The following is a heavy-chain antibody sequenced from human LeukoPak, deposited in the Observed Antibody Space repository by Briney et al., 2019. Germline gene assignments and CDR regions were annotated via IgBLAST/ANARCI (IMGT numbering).Heavy chain of an antibody. CDR1: GGSISSYY. Sequence: PSETLSLTCTVSGGSISSYYWSWIRQPAGKGLEWIGRIYTSGSTNYNPSLKSRVTMSVDTSKNQFSLKLSSVTAADTAVYYCAREGGYSGYDYYYYYYMDVWGKGTTVTVSS. CDR3: AREGGYSGYDYYYYYYMDV. J-gene: IGHJ6*03. V-gene: IGHV4-4*07. D-gene: IGHD5-12*01. CDR2: IYTSGST.